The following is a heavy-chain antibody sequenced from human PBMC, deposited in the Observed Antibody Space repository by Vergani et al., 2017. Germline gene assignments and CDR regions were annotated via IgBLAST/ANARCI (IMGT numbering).Heavy chain of an antibody. CDR3: AKVCGSTSFPYGWGAFDV. V-gene: IGHV3-23*01. CDR1: GFTFNSYA. Sequence: QLLESGGGLIQPGGSLRLSCAASGFTFNSYAMTWVRQAPGKGLEWVSGINNNGGSTYYADSVKGRFTISRDNSKNTLYLQMTDLRAEDTATYYCAKVCGSTSFPYGWGAFDVWGHGTMVTVSS. D-gene: IGHD2-2*01. CDR2: INNNGGST. J-gene: IGHJ3*01.